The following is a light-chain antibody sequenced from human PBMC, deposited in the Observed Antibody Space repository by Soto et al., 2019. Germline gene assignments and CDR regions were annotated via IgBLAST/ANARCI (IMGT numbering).Light chain of an antibody. CDR1: SSDVGGYNY. CDR3: SSYTSTSSNFV. Sequence: QSALTQPASVSGSPGQSITISCTGSSSDVGGYNYVSWYQQHPGKAPQLMIYEVSNRPSGVSNRFSGSKSGNTASLTISGLQTEDEADYYCSSYTSTSSNFVFGGGTKVTVL. J-gene: IGLJ1*01. CDR2: EVS. V-gene: IGLV2-14*01.